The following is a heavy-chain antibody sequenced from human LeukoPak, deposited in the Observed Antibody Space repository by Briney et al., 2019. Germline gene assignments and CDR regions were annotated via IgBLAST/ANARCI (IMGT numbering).Heavy chain of an antibody. Sequence: GGSLRLSCAVSGFTFSSYSMNWVRQAPGKGLEGVSYISSSSNTIYYADSVKGRFTISRDNAKNSLYLQMNSLRDEDTAVYYCARDRYYDSGGFYFDYWGQGTLVTVSS. CDR1: GFTFSSYS. D-gene: IGHD3-22*01. CDR3: ARDRYYDSGGFYFDY. V-gene: IGHV3-48*02. J-gene: IGHJ4*02. CDR2: ISSSSNTI.